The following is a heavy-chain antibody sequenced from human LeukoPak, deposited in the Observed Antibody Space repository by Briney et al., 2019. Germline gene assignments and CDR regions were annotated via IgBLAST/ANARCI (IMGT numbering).Heavy chain of an antibody. J-gene: IGHJ4*02. CDR2: ISGSGGST. V-gene: IGHV3-23*01. Sequence: GGSLRLSCAASGFTFSSYAMSWVRQAPGKGLEWVSAISGSGGSTYYADSVKGRFTISRDNSKNTLYLQMNSLRAEDTAVYYCARDTHLKYSSSWYDYWGQGTLVTVSS. CDR1: GFTFSSYA. D-gene: IGHD6-13*01. CDR3: ARDTHLKYSSSWYDY.